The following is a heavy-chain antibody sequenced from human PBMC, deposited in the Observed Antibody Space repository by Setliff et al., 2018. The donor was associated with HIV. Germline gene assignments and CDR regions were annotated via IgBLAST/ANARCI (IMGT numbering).Heavy chain of an antibody. CDR3: ATDDNSLGRDY. D-gene: IGHD3-22*01. CDR2: IYPSYSTV. V-gene: IGHV3-48*01. Sequence: GGSLRLSCTASGFTFDDYAMHWVRQVPGKGLEWIAYIYPSYSTVHYGDSVKGRLTISTDNAKNSVFLQMDSLRAEDTAVYYCATDDNSLGRDYWGQGTLVTVSS. CDR1: GFTFDDYA. J-gene: IGHJ4*02.